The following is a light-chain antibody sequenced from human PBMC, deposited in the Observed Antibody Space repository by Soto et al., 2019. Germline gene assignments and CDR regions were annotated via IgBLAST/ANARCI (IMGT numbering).Light chain of an antibody. Sequence: DIQMTQSPSTLSASVADRVTITGRASQSTSSYLAWYQQKPGKAPKLLIYQASSLENGVPSRFSGSGSGTEFSLTISSLQPDDFATYYCQQYSSHSTFGQGTKVDIK. CDR1: QSTSSY. CDR3: QQYSSHST. CDR2: QAS. J-gene: IGKJ1*01. V-gene: IGKV1-5*03.